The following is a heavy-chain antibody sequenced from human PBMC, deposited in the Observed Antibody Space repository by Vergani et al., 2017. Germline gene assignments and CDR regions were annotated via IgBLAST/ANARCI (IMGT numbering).Heavy chain of an antibody. V-gene: IGHV4-34*01. CDR2: INHSGST. Sequence: QVQLQQWGAGLLKPSETLSLTCAVYGGSFSGYYWSWIRQPPGKGLEWIGEINHSGSTNYNPSLKSRVTISVDTSKNQFSLKLSSVTAADTAVYYCARDGGDRYYDSSGYSADDAFDIWGQGTMVTVSS. CDR1: GGSFSGYY. J-gene: IGHJ3*02. CDR3: ARDGGDRYYDSSGYSADDAFDI. D-gene: IGHD3-22*01.